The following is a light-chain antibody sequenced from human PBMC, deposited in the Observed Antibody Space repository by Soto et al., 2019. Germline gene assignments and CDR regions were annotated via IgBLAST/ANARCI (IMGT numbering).Light chain of an antibody. CDR1: QSVSSN. Sequence: EIVMTQSPATLSVSPGERATLSCRASQSVSSNLAWYQQKPGQAPRLLIYGASTRATGIPARFSGSGSGTEFTLTISSLQSEDFAVYYCQQYNNWPRTFGHGTKVDMK. J-gene: IGKJ1*01. CDR3: QQYNNWPRT. CDR2: GAS. V-gene: IGKV3-15*01.